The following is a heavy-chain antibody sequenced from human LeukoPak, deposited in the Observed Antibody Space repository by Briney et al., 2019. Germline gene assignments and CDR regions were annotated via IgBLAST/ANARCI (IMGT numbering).Heavy chain of an antibody. J-gene: IGHJ4*02. CDR1: GFTFSSYS. CDR2: ISSSSSTI. Sequence: PGGSLRLSCAASGFTFSSYSMNWVRQAPGKGLEWVSYISSSSSTIYYADSVKGRFTISRDNAKNSLYLQMNSLRAEDTAVYYCARVSTMVRGVIMPGNWGQGTLVTVSS. D-gene: IGHD3-10*01. V-gene: IGHV3-48*04. CDR3: ARVSTMVRGVIMPGN.